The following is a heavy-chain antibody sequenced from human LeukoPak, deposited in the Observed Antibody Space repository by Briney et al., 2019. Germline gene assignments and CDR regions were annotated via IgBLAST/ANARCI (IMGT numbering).Heavy chain of an antibody. CDR3: ASGQAYNYDSSGYGN. J-gene: IGHJ4*02. CDR1: GYTFTSYD. V-gene: IGHV1-8*01. CDR2: MNPNSGNT. Sequence: ASVKVSCKASGYTFTSYDINWVRHATGQGLEWMGWMNPNSGNTGYAQKFQGRVTVTRDTSISTAYMELSRLRSDDTAVYYCASGQAYNYDSSGYGNWGQGTLVTVSS. D-gene: IGHD3-22*01.